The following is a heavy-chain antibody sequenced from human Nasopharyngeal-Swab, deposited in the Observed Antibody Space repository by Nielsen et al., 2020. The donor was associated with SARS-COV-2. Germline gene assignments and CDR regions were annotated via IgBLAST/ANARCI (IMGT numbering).Heavy chain of an antibody. CDR1: GFTFSSYA. D-gene: IGHD6-13*01. V-gene: IGHV3-30*04. J-gene: IGHJ4*02. CDR3: ARDLFHSSSWYEDY. CDR2: TSYDGSNK. Sequence: GESLKISCAASGFTFSSYAMHWVRQAPGKGLEWVAVTSYDGSNKYYADSVKGRFTISRDNSKNTLYLQMNSLRAEDTAVYYCARDLFHSSSWYEDYWGQGTLVTVSS.